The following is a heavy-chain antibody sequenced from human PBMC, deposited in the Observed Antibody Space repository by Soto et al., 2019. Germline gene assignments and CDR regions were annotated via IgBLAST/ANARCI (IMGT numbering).Heavy chain of an antibody. CDR1: GYTFTSYG. D-gene: IGHD3-3*01. J-gene: IGHJ6*03. V-gene: IGHV1-18*01. CDR2: ISAYNGNT. CDR3: ARRETIFREDYYYYYMDV. Sequence: GASVKVSCKASGYTFTSYGISWVRQAPGQGLEWMGWISAYNGNTNYAQKLQGRVTMTTDTSTSTAYMELRSLRSDDTAVYYCARRETIFREDYYYYYMDVWGKGTTVTVSS.